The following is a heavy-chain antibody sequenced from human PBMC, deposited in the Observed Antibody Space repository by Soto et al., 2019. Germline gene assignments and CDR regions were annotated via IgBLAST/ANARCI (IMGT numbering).Heavy chain of an antibody. V-gene: IGHV4-4*08. Sequence: PSETLSLTCTVSGDSISSYFWSSLRQPPGKGLEWIAYIYSSGNTNYSPSLRSRVTISVDTAKKQFSLKLTSVTAGDTAVYYCARWGPRFFEPWGQGILVTVSS. J-gene: IGHJ5*02. D-gene: IGHD3-16*01. CDR2: IYSSGNT. CDR1: GDSISSYF. CDR3: ARWGPRFFEP.